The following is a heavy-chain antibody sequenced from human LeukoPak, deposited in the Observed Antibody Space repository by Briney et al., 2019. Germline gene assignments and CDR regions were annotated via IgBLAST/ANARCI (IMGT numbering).Heavy chain of an antibody. CDR1: GFTFSSYA. CDR3: AREENDYGLDV. D-gene: IGHD1-1*01. CDR2: IWYDGSNK. J-gene: IGHJ6*02. Sequence: GGSLRLSCAASGFTFSSYAMSWVRQAPGKGLEWVAVIWYDGSNKYYADSVKGRFTISRDNSKNTLYLQMNSLRAEDTAAYYCAREENDYGLDVWGQGTTVTVSS. V-gene: IGHV3-33*08.